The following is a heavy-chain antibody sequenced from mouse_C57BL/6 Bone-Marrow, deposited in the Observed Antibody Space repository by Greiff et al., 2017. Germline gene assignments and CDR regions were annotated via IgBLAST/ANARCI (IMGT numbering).Heavy chain of an antibody. CDR3: AREGITTGWYFDV. CDR2: IWSGGST. V-gene: IGHV2-2*01. Sequence: VMLVESGPGLVQPSQSLSITCTVSGFSLTSYGVHWVRQSPGKGLEWLGVIWSGGSTDYNAAFISRLSISKDNSKSQVFFKMNSLQADDTAIYYCAREGITTGWYFDVWGTGTTVTVSS. CDR1: GFSLTSYG. D-gene: IGHD1-1*01. J-gene: IGHJ1*03.